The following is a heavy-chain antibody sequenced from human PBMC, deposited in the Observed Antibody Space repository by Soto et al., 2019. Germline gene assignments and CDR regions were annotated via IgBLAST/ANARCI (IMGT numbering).Heavy chain of an antibody. CDR2: IYYSGST. CDR3: ARHFSLGPYYMDV. Sequence: SETLSLTCTVSGGSISSYYWSWIRQPPGKGLEWIGYIYYSGSTNYNPSLKSRVTISVDTSKNQFSLKLSSVTAADTAVYYCARHFSLGPYYMDVWGKGTTVTVSS. J-gene: IGHJ6*03. V-gene: IGHV4-59*08. CDR1: GGSISSYY. D-gene: IGHD3-3*01.